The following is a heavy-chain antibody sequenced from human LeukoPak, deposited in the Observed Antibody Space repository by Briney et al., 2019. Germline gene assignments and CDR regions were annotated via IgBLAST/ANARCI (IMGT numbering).Heavy chain of an antibody. D-gene: IGHD6-6*01. J-gene: IGHJ4*02. CDR1: GFTLRSYT. CDR3: AKDNPMSSSSGL. CDR2: IGISSNKI. V-gene: IGHV3-21*01. Sequence: GGSLRLSCAASGFTLRSYTMNWVRQAPGKGLEWVSSIGISSNKIYYADSVKGRFIISRDNAKNTLYLQMNSLRAEDTAVYYCAKDNPMSSSSGLWGQGTLVTVSS.